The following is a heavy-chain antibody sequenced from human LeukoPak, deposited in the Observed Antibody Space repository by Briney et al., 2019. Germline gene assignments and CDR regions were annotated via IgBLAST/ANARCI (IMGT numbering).Heavy chain of an antibody. D-gene: IGHD3-22*01. J-gene: IGHJ5*02. Sequence: PGGSLRLSCAASGFTFSSYSMNWVRQAPGKGLEWVSSISTSSSYIYYADSVKGRFTISRDNAKNSLYLQMNSLRAEDTAVYYCARVGYDNSGYIVSWGQGTLVTVSS. CDR2: ISTSSSYI. V-gene: IGHV3-21*01. CDR1: GFTFSSYS. CDR3: ARVGYDNSGYIVS.